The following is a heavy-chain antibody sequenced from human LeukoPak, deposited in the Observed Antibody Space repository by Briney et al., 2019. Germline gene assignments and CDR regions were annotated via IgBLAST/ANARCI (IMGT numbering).Heavy chain of an antibody. J-gene: IGHJ4*02. CDR3: ARAWRWLQSCADY. CDR1: GYTFTSYD. D-gene: IGHD5-12*01. Sequence: GASVKVSCKASGYTFTSYDINWVRQATGQGLEWMGWMNPNSGNTGYAQKFQGRVTMTRHTSISTAYMELSSLRSEDTAVYYCARAWRWLQSCADYWGQGTLVTVSS. V-gene: IGHV1-8*01. CDR2: MNPNSGNT.